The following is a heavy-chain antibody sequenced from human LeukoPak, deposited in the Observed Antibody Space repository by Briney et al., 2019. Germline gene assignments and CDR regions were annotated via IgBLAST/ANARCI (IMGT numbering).Heavy chain of an antibody. D-gene: IGHD3-10*01. CDR2: IWYDGSNK. Sequence: PGGSLRLSCAASGFTFSSYGMHWVRQAPGKGLEWVAVIWYDGSNKYYADSVKGRFTISRDDSKNTLYLQMNSLRAEDTAVYYCARETGRGEYYFDYWGQGTLVTVSS. CDR3: ARETGRGEYYFDY. V-gene: IGHV3-33*01. J-gene: IGHJ4*02. CDR1: GFTFSSYG.